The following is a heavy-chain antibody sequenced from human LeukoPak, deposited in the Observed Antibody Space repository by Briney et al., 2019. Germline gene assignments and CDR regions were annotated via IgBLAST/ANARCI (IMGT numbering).Heavy chain of an antibody. CDR2: IYYSGST. J-gene: IGHJ4*02. Sequence: SETLSLTCTVSGGSISSYYWSWIRQPPGKGLEWIGYIYYSGSTNYNPSLKSRVTISVDTSKNQFSLKLSSVTAADTAVYYCARHFMTTNFDYWGQGTLVTVSS. CDR1: GGSISSYY. D-gene: IGHD3-16*01. CDR3: ARHFMTTNFDY. V-gene: IGHV4-59*01.